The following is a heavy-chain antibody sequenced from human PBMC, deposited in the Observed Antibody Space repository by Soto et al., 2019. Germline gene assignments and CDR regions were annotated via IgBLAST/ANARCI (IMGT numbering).Heavy chain of an antibody. J-gene: IGHJ6*02. CDR1: GYTFTRYG. V-gene: IGHV1-18*01. CDR3: AKNGQPPYYSHGMDV. Sequence: QGQLVQSGGEVKKPGASVKVSCKASGYTFTRYGISWVRQAPGQGLEWMGWISGYNGDTKNAQKFQGRVTXIXXXSXDTAYKELRSLTSDDRTVYYCAKNGQPPYYSHGMDVWGQGTTVTVSS. D-gene: IGHD2-8*01. CDR2: ISGYNGDT.